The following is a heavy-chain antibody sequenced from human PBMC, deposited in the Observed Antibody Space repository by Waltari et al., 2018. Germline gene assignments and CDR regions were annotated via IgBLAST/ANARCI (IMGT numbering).Heavy chain of an antibody. CDR1: GDFLSYYH. CDR2: LRNTGGT. CDR3: ARLPTKYYDSLGWGFFDQ. D-gene: IGHD3-22*01. J-gene: IGHJ4*02. Sequence: HVQLQESGPGLVKPSETLSLTCTVSGDFLSYYHWPWIRQAPGKGLEWIAYLRNTGGTKCTPSLQSRVTVSAVTSKKQFSLRLTSVTAADTAVYYCARLPTKYYDSLGWGFFDQWGQGILVTVSS. V-gene: IGHV4-59*08.